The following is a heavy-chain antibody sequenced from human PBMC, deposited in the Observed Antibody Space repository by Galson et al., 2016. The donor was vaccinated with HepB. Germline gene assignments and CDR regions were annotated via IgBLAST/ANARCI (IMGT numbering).Heavy chain of an antibody. CDR1: GFTFSTYR. CDR3: AREGGGYTSFWPEYYYGMDV. J-gene: IGHJ6*02. D-gene: IGHD6-13*01. V-gene: IGHV3-21*01. CDR2: ISSSSAYI. Sequence: SLRLSCAASGFTFSTYRMNWVRQAPGKGLEWVSSISSSSAYIYYAESVKGRFTISRDNAKNSLYLQVPGLRPEDTAVYYCAREGGGYTSFWPEYYYGMDVWGQGTPVTVSS.